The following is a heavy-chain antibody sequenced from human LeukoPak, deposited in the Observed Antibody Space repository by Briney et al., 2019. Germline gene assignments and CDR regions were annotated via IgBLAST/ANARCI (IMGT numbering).Heavy chain of an antibody. V-gene: IGHV1-69*13. D-gene: IGHD5-12*01. CDR2: IIPIFGTA. Sequence: SVKVSCKASGGTFSSYAISWVRQAPGQGLEWMGGIIPIFGTANYAQKFQGRVTITADESTSTAYMELSSLRSEDTAVYYCARGLPASVFFDYWGQGTLVTVSS. CDR1: GGTFSSYA. J-gene: IGHJ4*02. CDR3: ARGLPASVFFDY.